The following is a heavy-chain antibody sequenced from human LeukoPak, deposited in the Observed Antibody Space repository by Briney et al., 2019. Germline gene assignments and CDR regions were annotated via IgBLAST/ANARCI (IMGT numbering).Heavy chain of an antibody. CDR1: GLTFRDFD. Sequence: GGSLRLSCTASGLTFRDFDMSCVRQSPWKGLKGVSRMSGSGGAKYYAASVKGRFTISRDNSENTVYLQMNSLRAEDTAVYYCAKWAYGSGTSLSGMDVWGPGTTVTVSS. J-gene: IGHJ6*01. CDR2: MSGSGGAK. CDR3: AKWAYGSGTSLSGMDV. D-gene: IGHD3-10*01. V-gene: IGHV3-23*01.